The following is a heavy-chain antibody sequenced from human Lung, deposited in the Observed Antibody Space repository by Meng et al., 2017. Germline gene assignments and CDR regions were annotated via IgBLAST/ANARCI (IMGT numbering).Heavy chain of an antibody. CDR3: ARGVLRWFGELEDY. CDR2: MNPNSGNT. D-gene: IGHD3-10*01. V-gene: IGHV1-8*01. J-gene: IGHJ4*02. CDR1: GYTFTSYD. Sequence: QVQLVQSGAEVKKPGASVKVSCNASGYTFTSYDINWVRQATGQGLEWMGWMNPNSGNTGYAQKFQGRVTMTRNTSISTAYMELSSLRSEDTDVYYCARGVLRWFGELEDYWGQGTLVTVSS.